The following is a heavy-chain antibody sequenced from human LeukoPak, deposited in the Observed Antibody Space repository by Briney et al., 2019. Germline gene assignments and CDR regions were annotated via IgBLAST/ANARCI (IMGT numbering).Heavy chain of an antibody. CDR3: ARRFGELAPAFDT. D-gene: IGHD3-10*01. J-gene: IGHJ3*02. V-gene: IGHV3-20*04. CDR2: INWNGGRI. Sequence: GGSLRLSCAASGFTFDDYGMTWVRQAPGKGLERVSGINWNGGRIDYAESVKGRFTISRDNTKNSLYLQMNSLRVEDTAFYYCARRFGELAPAFDTWGQGTMVTVSS. CDR1: GFTFDDYG.